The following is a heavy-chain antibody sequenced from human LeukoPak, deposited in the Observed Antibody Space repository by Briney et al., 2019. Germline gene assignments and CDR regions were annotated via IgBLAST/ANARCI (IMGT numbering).Heavy chain of an antibody. J-gene: IGHJ3*02. Sequence: HPGGSLRLSCAASGFTFSSYGMHWVRQAPGKGLEWVAVISYDGSNKYYADSVKGRFTISRDNSKNTLYLQMNSLRAEDTAVYYCARDFDAFDIWGQGTMVTVSS. V-gene: IGHV3-30*03. CDR3: ARDFDAFDI. CDR2: ISYDGSNK. CDR1: GFTFSSYG.